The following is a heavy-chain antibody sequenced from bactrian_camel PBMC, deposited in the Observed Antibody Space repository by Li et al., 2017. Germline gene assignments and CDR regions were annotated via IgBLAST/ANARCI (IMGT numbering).Heavy chain of an antibody. J-gene: IGHJ4*01. CDR2: IGSGGQT. CDR3: AATGLSLLSTCDVGRFVV. Sequence: HVQLVESGGGSVQPGGSLRLSCTASYRTYCMAWFRQTPGKEREPIATIGSGGQTTYVDSVKGRFTISRDTATNTLYLQMNSLQPEDTAMYLCAATGLSLLSTCDVGRFVVWGQGTQVTVS. D-gene: IGHD3*01. CDR1: YRTYC. V-gene: IGHV3S53*01.